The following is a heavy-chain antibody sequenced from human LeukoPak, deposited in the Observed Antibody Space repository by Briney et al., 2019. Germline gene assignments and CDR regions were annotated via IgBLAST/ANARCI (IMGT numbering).Heavy chain of an antibody. CDR1: GASISSYY. CDR3: ARERKIVGATEGY. Sequence: SETLSLTCTVSGASISSYYWSWIRQPAGKGLEWIGRIYTSGSTNYNPSVKSRVTISVDKSKNQFSLKLSSVTAADTAVYYCARERKIVGATEGYWGQGTLVTVSS. J-gene: IGHJ4*02. D-gene: IGHD1-26*01. CDR2: IYTSGST. V-gene: IGHV4-4*07.